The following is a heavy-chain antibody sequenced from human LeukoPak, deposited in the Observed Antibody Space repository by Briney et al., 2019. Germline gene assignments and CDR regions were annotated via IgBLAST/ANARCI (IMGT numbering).Heavy chain of an antibody. CDR1: GGSLSGYY. CDR3: AGGFGEGGYDYYYGMDV. Sequence: SETLSLTCTVSGGSLSGYYWTWIRQPPGKGLEWIGYIYYSGSTNYNPSLKSRVTISVDTSKNQFSLKLSPVTAADTAVYYCAGGFGEGGYDYYYGMDVWGQGTTVTVSS. V-gene: IGHV4-59*08. CDR2: IYYSGST. J-gene: IGHJ6*02. D-gene: IGHD3-10*01.